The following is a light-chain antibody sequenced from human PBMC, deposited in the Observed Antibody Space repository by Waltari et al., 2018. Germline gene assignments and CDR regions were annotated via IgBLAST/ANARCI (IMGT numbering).Light chain of an antibody. CDR2: KVS. CDR3: MQGSHWPLT. CDR1: NLRSKDGNTY. J-gene: IGKJ3*01. Sequence: NLRSKDGNTYLNWFQQRPGQSPRRLIYKVSNRDSGVPDRFSCSGSGTDFTLRISRVEAEDVGVYYCMQGSHWPLTFGPGTKVDFK. V-gene: IGKV2-30*01.